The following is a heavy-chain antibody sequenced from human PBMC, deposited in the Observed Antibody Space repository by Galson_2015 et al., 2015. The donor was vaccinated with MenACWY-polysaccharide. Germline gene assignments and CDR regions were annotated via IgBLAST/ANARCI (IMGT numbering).Heavy chain of an antibody. D-gene: IGHD6-19*01. Sequence: SLRLSCAASGFTFNSYWMHWVRQAPGEGLVWVSRISTDGSSTSYADSVKGRFTISRDNAKNSLYLQMNSLRAEDTALYYCAKGYRCGWSFFDYWGQRTLLTV. CDR3: AKGYRCGWSFFDY. CDR2: ISTDGSST. CDR1: GFTFNSYW. J-gene: IGHJ4*02. V-gene: IGHV3-74*01.